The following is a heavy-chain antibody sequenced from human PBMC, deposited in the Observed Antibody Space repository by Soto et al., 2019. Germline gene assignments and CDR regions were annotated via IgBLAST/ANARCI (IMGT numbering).Heavy chain of an antibody. CDR2: IYYSGST. V-gene: IGHV4-59*01. CDR3: AREVLGYCSGGSCYLYNWFDP. D-gene: IGHD2-15*01. Sequence: SETLSLTCTVSGGSISSYYWSWIRQPPGKGLEWIGYIYYSGSTNYNPSLKSRVTISVDTSKNQFSLKLSSVTAADTAVYYCAREVLGYCSGGSCYLYNWFDPWGQGTLVTVSS. J-gene: IGHJ5*02. CDR1: GGSISSYY.